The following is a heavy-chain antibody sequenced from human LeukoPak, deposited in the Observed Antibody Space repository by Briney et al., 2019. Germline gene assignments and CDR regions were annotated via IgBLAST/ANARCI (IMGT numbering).Heavy chain of an antibody. J-gene: IGHJ4*02. CDR1: RGSMSSYY. Sequence: NPSETLSLTCTVSRGSMSSYYWSCIRPPPGKGLEWIGSIYYSGSTNYNPALTRRVTISVDTSKNQFSLRLSSVTAADTAVYYCARDHRGYSYGLFDNWGQGTLVTVSS. CDR3: ARDHRGYSYGLFDN. CDR2: IYYSGST. V-gene: IGHV4-59*01. D-gene: IGHD5-18*01.